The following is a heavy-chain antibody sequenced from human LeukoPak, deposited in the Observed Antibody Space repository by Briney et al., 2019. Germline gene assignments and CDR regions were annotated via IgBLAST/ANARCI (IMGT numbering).Heavy chain of an antibody. CDR3: AKASWVSSADAVL. CDR1: GFTFSNYA. V-gene: IGHV3-23*01. CDR2: LRGDGET. Sequence: GGSLRLSCVASGFTFSNYAMSWVRQAPAGGLEWVSSLRGDGETFYADSVKGRFSLSRDESRNTVYLQLNNLGVDDTAVYYCAKASWVSSADAVLWGQGTLVTVSS. D-gene: IGHD3-16*01. J-gene: IGHJ4*02.